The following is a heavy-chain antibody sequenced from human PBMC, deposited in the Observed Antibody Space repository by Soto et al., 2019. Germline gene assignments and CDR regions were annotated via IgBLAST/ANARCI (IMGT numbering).Heavy chain of an antibody. CDR1: GFTFSSYA. J-gene: IGHJ4*02. CDR2: ISYDGSNK. Sequence: QVQLVESGGGVVQPGRSLRLSCAASGFTFSSYAMHWVRQAPGKGLEWVAVISYDGSNKYYADSVKGRFTISRDDSKNTLDLQMNSLRAEDTAVYYCARGSYYGSGSYSLRRDDFDYWGQGTLVTVSS. V-gene: IGHV3-30-3*01. D-gene: IGHD3-10*01. CDR3: ARGSYYGSGSYSLRRDDFDY.